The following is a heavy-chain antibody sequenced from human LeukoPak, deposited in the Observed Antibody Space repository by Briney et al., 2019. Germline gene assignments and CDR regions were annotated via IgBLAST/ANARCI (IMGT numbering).Heavy chain of an antibody. D-gene: IGHD2-2*01. Sequence: SETLSLTCSAYGGSFGGYFWSWIRQPPGKGLEWIGYVYYSGSTNYNPSLKTRLHLSVDTSKNRFSLKLSSVTAADTAVYYCASSPRLTTSWFLFDSWGHGTLVTVSS. CDR2: VYYSGST. CDR1: GGSFGGYF. CDR3: ASSPRLTTSWFLFDS. V-gene: IGHV4-59*08. J-gene: IGHJ5*01.